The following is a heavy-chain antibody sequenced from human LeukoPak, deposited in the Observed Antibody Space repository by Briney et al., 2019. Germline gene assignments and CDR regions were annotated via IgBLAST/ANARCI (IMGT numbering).Heavy chain of an antibody. V-gene: IGHV5-51*01. CDR1: GYSFTSYW. CDR3: ARIAYCGGDCYSDAFDT. D-gene: IGHD2-21*02. Sequence: GESLKISCKGSGYSFTSYWIGWVRQMPGKGLEWMGIIYPGDSDTRYSPSFQGQVTISADKSISTAYLQWSSLKASDTAMYYCARIAYCGGDCYSDAFDTWGQGTMVTVSS. CDR2: IYPGDSDT. J-gene: IGHJ3*02.